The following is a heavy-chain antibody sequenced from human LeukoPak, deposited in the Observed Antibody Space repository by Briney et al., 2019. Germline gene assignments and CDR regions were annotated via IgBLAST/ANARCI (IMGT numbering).Heavy chain of an antibody. CDR2: IKQDGGET. D-gene: IGHD5-24*01. Sequence: GGSLRLSCAASGFTFSTSWMSWVRQAPGKGLEWVANIKQDGGETQYADSVKGRFTISRDNAKNSLYLQMNSLRAEDTAVYYCARDRRDGYNNYWGQGTLVTVSS. J-gene: IGHJ4*02. CDR1: GFTFSTSW. CDR3: ARDRRDGYNNY. V-gene: IGHV3-7*01.